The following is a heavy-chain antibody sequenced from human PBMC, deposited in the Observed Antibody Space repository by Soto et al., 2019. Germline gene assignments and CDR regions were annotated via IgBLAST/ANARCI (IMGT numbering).Heavy chain of an antibody. J-gene: IGHJ5*02. CDR3: ATVLSVDGTLSWFDT. Sequence: EAQLVDSGGGLVKPGGSLRLSCAGAGFTFSNAWMNWVLQAPGKGLEWVGQVKSKTEGGTTDYAPAVKGRFIISRDYSRNSLYLQMNSLKVEDTAVYYCATVLSVDGTLSWFDTWGQGALVTVS. D-gene: IGHD6-19*01. CDR2: VKSKTEGGTT. V-gene: IGHV3-15*07. CDR1: GFTFSNAW.